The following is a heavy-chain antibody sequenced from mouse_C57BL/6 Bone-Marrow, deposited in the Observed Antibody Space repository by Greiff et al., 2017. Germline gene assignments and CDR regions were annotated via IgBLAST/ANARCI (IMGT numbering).Heavy chain of an antibody. Sequence: EVQLVESGGGLVQSGRSLRLSCATSGFTFSDFYMEWVRQAPGKGLEWIAASRNKANDYTTEYSASVKGRFIVSRDTSQSILYLQMNALRAEDTAIYYCARDAIGAGAMDYWGQGTSVTVSS. CDR2: SRNKANDYTT. CDR1: GFTFSDFY. D-gene: IGHD2-14*01. V-gene: IGHV7-1*01. J-gene: IGHJ4*01. CDR3: ARDAIGAGAMDY.